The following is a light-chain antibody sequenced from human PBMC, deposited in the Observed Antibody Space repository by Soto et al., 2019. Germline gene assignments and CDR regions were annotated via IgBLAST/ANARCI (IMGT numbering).Light chain of an antibody. J-gene: IGKJ1*01. CDR1: QGISSY. Sequence: IQMTQSPSSLSASVGDRVTITCRASQGISSYLAWYQQKLGRAPRLLIYDASSLESGVPSRFSGSGYGTEFTLTISSLQPDDFATYYCQQYNTYSPTFGQGTKVDIK. CDR2: DAS. CDR3: QQYNTYSPT. V-gene: IGKV1-5*01.